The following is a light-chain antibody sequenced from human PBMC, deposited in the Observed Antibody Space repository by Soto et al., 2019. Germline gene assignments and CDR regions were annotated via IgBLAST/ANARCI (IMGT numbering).Light chain of an antibody. J-gene: IGKJ1*01. CDR3: QQYNNWLIT. CDR2: GAS. V-gene: IGKV3D-15*01. Sequence: EIVMTQSPATLSVSPGERATLSCRASQSVSSNLAWYQQKPGQAPRLLIYGASIRATGIPARFSGSGSGTEFTLTISSLQSEDFAVYYCQQYNNWLITFGQGTKVEIK. CDR1: QSVSSN.